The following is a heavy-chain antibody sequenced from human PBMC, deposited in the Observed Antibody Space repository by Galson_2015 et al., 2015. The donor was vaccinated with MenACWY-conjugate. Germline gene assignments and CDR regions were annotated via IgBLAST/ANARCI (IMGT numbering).Heavy chain of an antibody. V-gene: IGHV3-7*03. CDR3: ARDRGGPVAGERGPANY. J-gene: IGHJ4*02. CDR2: IKQDGSEK. CDR1: GFTFSFHW. Sequence: LRLSCATSGFTFSFHWMSWVRQSPGKGLEWVASIKQDGSEKYYLDSVKGRFIISRDNTKNSLYLQMNSLRAEDTAVYYCARDRGGPVAGERGPANYWGQGALVTVSS. D-gene: IGHD6-19*01.